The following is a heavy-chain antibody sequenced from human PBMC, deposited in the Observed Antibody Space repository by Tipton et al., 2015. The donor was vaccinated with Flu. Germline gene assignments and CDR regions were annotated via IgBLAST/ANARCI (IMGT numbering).Heavy chain of an antibody. D-gene: IGHD6-13*01. J-gene: IGHJ5*02. CDR2: INPNSGGT. Sequence: QLVQSGAEMRKPGASVKVSCKASGYTLTGYYMHWVRQAPGQGLEWMGWINPNSGGTNPAQTFQGRVTMTRDTSINTAYMEMTSLTSDDTAVYYCATVKPTGYLGTAAGWFDTWGQGTLVSVSS. V-gene: IGHV1-2*02. CDR3: ATVKPTGYLGTAAGWFDT. CDR1: GYTLTGYY.